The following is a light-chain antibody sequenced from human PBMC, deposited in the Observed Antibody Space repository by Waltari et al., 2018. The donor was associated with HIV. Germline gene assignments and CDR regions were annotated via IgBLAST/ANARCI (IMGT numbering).Light chain of an antibody. J-gene: IGLJ2*01. CDR3: CSYAGSSTYVV. V-gene: IGLV2-23*02. CDR2: EVS. CDR1: SSDVGSYNL. Sequence: QSALTQPASVSGSPGQSITISCTGTSSDVGSYNLVSWYQHHPGKAPKLMIYEVSKRPSGVSNRCSGSKSGNTASLTISGLQAEDEADYYCCSYAGSSTYVVFGGGTKLTVL.